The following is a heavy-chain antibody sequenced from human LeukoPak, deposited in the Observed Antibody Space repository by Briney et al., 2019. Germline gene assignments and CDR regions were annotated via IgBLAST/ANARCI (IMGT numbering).Heavy chain of an antibody. D-gene: IGHD2-2*01. J-gene: IGHJ5*02. Sequence: SETLSLTCTVSGGSISSYYWSWIRRPAGKGLEWIGRIYTSGSTNYNPSLKSRVTMSVDTSKNQFSLKLSSVTAADTAVYYCARDQTECSSTSCYAAEGWFDPWGQGTLVTVSS. CDR2: IYTSGST. V-gene: IGHV4-4*07. CDR3: ARDQTECSSTSCYAAEGWFDP. CDR1: GGSISSYY.